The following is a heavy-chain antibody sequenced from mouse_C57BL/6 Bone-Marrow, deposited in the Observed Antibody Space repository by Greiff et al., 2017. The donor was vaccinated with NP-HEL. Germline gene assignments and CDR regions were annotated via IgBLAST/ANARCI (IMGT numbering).Heavy chain of an antibody. V-gene: IGHV5-6*01. Sequence: EVMLVESGGDLVKPGGSLKLSCAASGFTFSSYGMSWVRQTPDKRLEWVATISSGGSYTYYPDSVKGRFTISRDNAKNTLYLQMSSLKSEDTAMYYCAREGIPYYYAMDYWGQGTSVTVSS. CDR1: GFTFSSYG. CDR2: ISSGGSYT. CDR3: AREGIPYYYAMDY. J-gene: IGHJ4*01.